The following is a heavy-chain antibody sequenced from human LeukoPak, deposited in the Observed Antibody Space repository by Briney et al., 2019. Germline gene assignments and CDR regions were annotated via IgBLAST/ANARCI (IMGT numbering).Heavy chain of an antibody. CDR1: GFTFRSHW. CDR2: INPDGSLT. V-gene: IGHV3-74*01. J-gene: IGHJ6*02. CDR3: RGTLPYAGMDV. Sequence: GGSLRLSCAASGFTFRSHWMHWVREAPGEGLVWVSRINPDGSLTDYAGSVTGRFTISRDNAKNTMYLEMNSLRAEDTAVYCGRGTLPYAGMDVWGQGTTVIVSS. D-gene: IGHD1-7*01.